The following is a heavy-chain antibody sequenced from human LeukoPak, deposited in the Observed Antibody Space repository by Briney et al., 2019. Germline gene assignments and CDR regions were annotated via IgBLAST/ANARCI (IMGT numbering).Heavy chain of an antibody. J-gene: IGHJ4*02. CDR2: INSDGSSI. CDR3: AREGRVSADDFDC. V-gene: IGHV3-74*03. D-gene: IGHD5-12*01. CDR1: GLTFSSYW. Sequence: GGSLRLSCAASGLTFSSYWMHWVRQAPGKGLVWVSRINSDGSSITYADSVKGRFTISRDNAKNTLYLQMNSLRVEDTAVDYCAREGRVSADDFDCWGQGTLVTVSS.